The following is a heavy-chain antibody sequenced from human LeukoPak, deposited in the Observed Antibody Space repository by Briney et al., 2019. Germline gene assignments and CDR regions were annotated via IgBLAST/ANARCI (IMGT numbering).Heavy chain of an antibody. CDR3: AREYYDSSGYSRFDY. Sequence: ASVKVSCKASGYTFTGYYMHWVRQAPGQGLERMGWINPNSGGTNYAQKFQGRVTMTRDTSISTAYMELSRLRSDDTAVYYCAREYYDSSGYSRFDYWGQGTLVTVSS. CDR1: GYTFTGYY. CDR2: INPNSGGT. V-gene: IGHV1-2*02. D-gene: IGHD3-22*01. J-gene: IGHJ4*02.